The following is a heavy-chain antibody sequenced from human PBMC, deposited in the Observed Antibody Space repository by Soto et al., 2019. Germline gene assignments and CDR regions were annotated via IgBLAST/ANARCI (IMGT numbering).Heavy chain of an antibody. D-gene: IGHD5-12*01. CDR1: GFTFDDYA. CDR3: AKALLSPGEYSGHGGGGVDY. J-gene: IGHJ4*02. V-gene: IGHV3-9*01. CDR2: ISWNSGSI. Sequence: EVQLVESGGGLVQPGRSLRLSCAASGFTFDDYAMHWVRQAPGKGLEWVSGISWNSGSIGYADSVKGRFTISRDNAKNSLYLQMNSLSAEDTALYNCAKALLSPGEYSGHGGGGVDYWCQGTLVTVSS.